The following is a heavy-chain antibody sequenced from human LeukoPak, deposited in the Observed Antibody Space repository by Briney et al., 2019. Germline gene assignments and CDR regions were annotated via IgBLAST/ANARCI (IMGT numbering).Heavy chain of an antibody. Sequence: PGESLRLSCAASGFTFSSSWMHWVPQTPGKGLIWVSRMNSDGRTTTYADSVKGRFTISRDNAKNTLFLQMNSLTADDTAVYYCVRGLNGNSDSWGQGALVTVSS. J-gene: IGHJ4*02. CDR3: VRGLNGNSDS. D-gene: IGHD2-8*01. CDR1: GFTFSSSW. V-gene: IGHV3-74*01. CDR2: MNSDGRTT.